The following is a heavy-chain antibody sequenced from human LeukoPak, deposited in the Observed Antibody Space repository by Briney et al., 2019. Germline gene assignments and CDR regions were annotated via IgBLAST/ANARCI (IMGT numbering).Heavy chain of an antibody. CDR3: AELGITMIGGV. J-gene: IGHJ6*04. D-gene: IGHD3-10*02. Sequence: GGSLRLSCAASGFTFSSYEVNWVRQAPGKGLEWVSYISSSGSTIYYADSVKGRFTISRDNAKNSLYLQMNSLRAEDTAVYYCAELGITMIGGVWGKGTTVTISS. CDR2: ISSSGSTI. CDR1: GFTFSSYE. V-gene: IGHV3-48*03.